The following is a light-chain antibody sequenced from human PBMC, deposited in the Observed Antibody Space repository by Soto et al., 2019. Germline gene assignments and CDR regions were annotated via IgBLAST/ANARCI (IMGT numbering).Light chain of an antibody. CDR1: QSVLYSSNNKNY. CDR2: WAS. V-gene: IGKV4-1*01. Sequence: DIVMTQSPDSLAVSLGAGATISCKSSQSVLYSSNNKNYLAWYQQKPGQPPKLLIYWASTRESGVPDRFSASGSGTDFTLTISSLQAEDVAVYFCQQYYSTPPTFGQGTKVEIK. CDR3: QQYYSTPPT. J-gene: IGKJ1*01.